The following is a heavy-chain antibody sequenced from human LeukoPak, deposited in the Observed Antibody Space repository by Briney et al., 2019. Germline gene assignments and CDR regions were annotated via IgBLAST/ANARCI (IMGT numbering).Heavy chain of an antibody. CDR3: ARDHVVVPAAMAGGGWRSYYFDY. D-gene: IGHD2-2*01. V-gene: IGHV3-30-3*01. CDR2: ISYDGSNK. J-gene: IGHJ4*02. Sequence: PGGSLRLSCSASGFTLSPYWMHWVRQAPGKGLEWVAVISYDGSNKYYADSVKGRFTISRDNSKNTLYLQMNSLRAEDTAVYYCARDHVVVPAAMAGGGWRSYYFDYWGQGTLVTVSS. CDR1: GFTLSPYW.